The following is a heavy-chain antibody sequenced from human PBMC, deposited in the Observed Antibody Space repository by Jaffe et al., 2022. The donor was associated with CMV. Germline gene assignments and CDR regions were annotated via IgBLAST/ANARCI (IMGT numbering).Heavy chain of an antibody. Sequence: EVQLVESGGGLVKPGGSLRLSCAASGFTFSSYSMNWVRQAPGKGLEWVSSISSSSSYIYYADSVKGRFTISRDNAKNSLYLQMNSLRAEDTAVYYCAREGWSAAGSHPDYWGQGTLVTVSS. CDR3: AREGWSAAGSHPDY. J-gene: IGHJ4*02. V-gene: IGHV3-21*01. CDR2: ISSSSSYI. CDR1: GFTFSSYS. D-gene: IGHD6-13*01.